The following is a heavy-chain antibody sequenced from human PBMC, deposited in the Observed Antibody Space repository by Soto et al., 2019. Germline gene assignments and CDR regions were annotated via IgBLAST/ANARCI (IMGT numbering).Heavy chain of an antibody. CDR2: ISAYNGNT. D-gene: IGHD3-3*01. J-gene: IGHJ4*02. CDR1: GYTFTSYG. CDR3: VRVGPYYDFWSGYPNFDC. V-gene: IGHV1-18*01. Sequence: ASGKVSCKASGYTFTSYGVSWVRRARGQGLEWMGWISAYNGNTNYAQKLQGRVTMTTDTSTSTAYMELRSLRSDDTAVYYCVRVGPYYDFWSGYPNFDCWGRGTQVTVSS.